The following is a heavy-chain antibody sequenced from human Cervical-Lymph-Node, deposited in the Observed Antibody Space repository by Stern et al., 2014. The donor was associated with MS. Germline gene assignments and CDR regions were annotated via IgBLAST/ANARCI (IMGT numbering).Heavy chain of an antibody. J-gene: IGHJ4*02. CDR2: ISWNSGAI. D-gene: IGHD3-10*01. CDR3: AKDYGSGSSFFDS. Sequence: EVQLVQSGGGLVQPGRSLRLSCAASGFLFDDHAMYWVRQAPGKGLEWVSSISWNSGAIAYADSVKGRFTISRDNAKNSLYLQMNSLRTEDTAFYYCAKDYGSGSSFFDSWGQGTLVTVSS. V-gene: IGHV3-9*01. CDR1: GFLFDDHA.